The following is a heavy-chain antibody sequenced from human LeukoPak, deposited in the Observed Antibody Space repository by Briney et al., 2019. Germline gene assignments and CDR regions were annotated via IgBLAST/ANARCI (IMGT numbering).Heavy chain of an antibody. CDR3: VRDLSRYCRGGSCYSGHY. CDR1: GFTFSSYA. D-gene: IGHD2-15*01. Sequence: GGSLRLSCAASGFTFSSYAMHGVRQAPGKGREWVAVISYDGSNKYYADSVKGRFTISRDNSKNTLYLQMNSLRAEDTAVYYCVRDLSRYCRGGSCYSGHYWGQGTLVTVSS. V-gene: IGHV3-30*01. CDR2: ISYDGSNK. J-gene: IGHJ4*02.